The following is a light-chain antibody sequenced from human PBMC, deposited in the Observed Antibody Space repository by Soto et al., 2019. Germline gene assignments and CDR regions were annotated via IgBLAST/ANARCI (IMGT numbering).Light chain of an antibody. Sequence: DIQMTQSPSSLSTSVGDRVTITCRASQSISSYLNWYQQKPGKAPKLLIYAASSLQSVVPSRFSGSGSGTDFTLTISSLQPEDFATYYCQQSYSTFWTFGQGTKVDIK. J-gene: IGKJ1*01. CDR2: AAS. CDR1: QSISSY. V-gene: IGKV1-39*01. CDR3: QQSYSTFWT.